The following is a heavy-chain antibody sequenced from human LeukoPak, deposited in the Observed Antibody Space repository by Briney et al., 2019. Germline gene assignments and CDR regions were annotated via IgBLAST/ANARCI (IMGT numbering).Heavy chain of an antibody. J-gene: IGHJ4*02. CDR3: ANGRDGYNFDY. CDR2: IRGSGGSS. V-gene: IGHV3-23*01. Sequence: GGSLRLSCAASGFTFSSYTMSWVRQAPGKGLEWVSSIRGSGGSSHYADSVESRFTISRDNSKNTMSLQMNSLRADDTAVYYCANGRDGYNFDYWGQGTLVTVSS. CDR1: GFTFSSYT. D-gene: IGHD5-24*01.